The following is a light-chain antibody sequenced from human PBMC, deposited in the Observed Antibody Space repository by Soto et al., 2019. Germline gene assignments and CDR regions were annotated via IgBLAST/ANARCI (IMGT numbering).Light chain of an antibody. CDR2: EVN. J-gene: IGLJ3*02. V-gene: IGLV2-23*02. CDR3: CSYVGSSILM. Sequence: QSALTQPASVSGSPGQSITISCTGTSSDVGLYNLVSWYQQLPGKAPKLIIYEVNERPSGIFDRFSGSKSGNTASLTISGLQDEDEADYYCCSYVGSSILMFGGGTKLTVL. CDR1: SSDVGLYNL.